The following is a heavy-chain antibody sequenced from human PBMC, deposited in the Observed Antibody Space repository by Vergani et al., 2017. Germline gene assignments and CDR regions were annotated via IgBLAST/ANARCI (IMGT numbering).Heavy chain of an antibody. CDR3: ARASLRALVGYYYYMDV. J-gene: IGHJ6*03. CDR2: IFPSGNS. CDR1: GDSITNGGFS. D-gene: IGHD3-16*02. Sequence: QLQLQESGSGLVKPSQTLSLTCAVSGDSITNGGFSWNWIRQPPGKGPEWIGYIFPSGNSDYNLSLKNQVSISLDKSKNQFSLWVNSVTAADTAVYFCARASLRALVGYYYYMDVWGKGKTVVVSS. V-gene: IGHV4-30-2*01.